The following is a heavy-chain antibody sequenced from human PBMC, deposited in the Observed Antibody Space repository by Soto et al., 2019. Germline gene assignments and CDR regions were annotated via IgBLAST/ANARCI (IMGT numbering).Heavy chain of an antibody. Sequence: QVQLVESGGGLVKPGGSLRLSFAAPGFTFSDNYMSWIGQAPGKGLEWVSYISSSGRTIYYADSVKGRFTISRDNAKNSLYLQMNSLRAEDTAVYYCAREDGYNYSPYYYYYYGMDVWGQGTTVTVSS. CDR2: ISSSGRTI. CDR1: GFTFSDNY. V-gene: IGHV3-11*01. J-gene: IGHJ6*02. D-gene: IGHD5-12*01. CDR3: AREDGYNYSPYYYYYYGMDV.